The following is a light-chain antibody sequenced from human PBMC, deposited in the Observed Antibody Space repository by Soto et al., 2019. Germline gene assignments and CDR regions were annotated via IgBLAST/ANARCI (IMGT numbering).Light chain of an antibody. V-gene: IGLV2-14*01. J-gene: IGLJ1*01. CDR1: DSDVGGYYL. CDR2: EVS. CDR3: NSYTPDTTRV. Sequence: QAVVTQPASVSGSPGQSITISCTGTDSDVGGYYLVSWYQQHPGKAPKLLIYEVSNRPSGVSSRFSASKSGNTASLTISGLQAEDEADYYCNSYTPDTTRVFGTGTKLTVL.